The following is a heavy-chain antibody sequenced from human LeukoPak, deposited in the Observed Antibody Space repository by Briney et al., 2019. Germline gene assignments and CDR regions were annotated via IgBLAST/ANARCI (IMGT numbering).Heavy chain of an antibody. Sequence: GGSLRLSCAASGFTLGSYWMHWVRQVPGKGLVWVSRINPDGGTTTYADSVKGRFTISRDNAKNTLYLQMNSLRAEDTAVYYCARHLNYYLDYWGQGTLVTVSS. J-gene: IGHJ4*02. V-gene: IGHV3-74*01. D-gene: IGHD3-10*01. CDR1: GFTLGSYW. CDR2: INPDGGTT. CDR3: ARHLNYYLDY.